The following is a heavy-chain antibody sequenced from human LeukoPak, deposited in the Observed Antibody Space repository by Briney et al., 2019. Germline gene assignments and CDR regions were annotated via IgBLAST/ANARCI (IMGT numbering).Heavy chain of an antibody. D-gene: IGHD3-22*01. J-gene: IGHJ4*02. CDR2: ISSSGSTI. Sequence: PGGSLRLTCAGSGFTVSSFEINWVRQAPGKGLEWVSYISSSGSTIYYADSVKGRFTISRDNAKNSLYLQMNSLRAEDTAVYYCARAWPGYYDSSDQALGYWGQGTLVTVSS. V-gene: IGHV3-48*03. CDR3: ARAWPGYYDSSDQALGY. CDR1: GFTVSSFE.